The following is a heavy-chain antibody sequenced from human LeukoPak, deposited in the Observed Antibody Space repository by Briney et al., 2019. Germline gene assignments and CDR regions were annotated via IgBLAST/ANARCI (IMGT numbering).Heavy chain of an antibody. CDR1: GGSFSGYY. V-gene: IGHV4-34*01. D-gene: IGHD6-13*01. CDR3: ARHRPPVGSSSWYGFDP. CDR2: INHSGST. Sequence: SETLSLIRAVYGGSFSGYYWSWIRQPPGKGLEWIGEINHSGSTNYNPSLKSRVTISVDTSKNQFSLKLSSVTAADTAVYYCARHRPPVGSSSWYGFDPWGQGTLVTVSS. J-gene: IGHJ5*02.